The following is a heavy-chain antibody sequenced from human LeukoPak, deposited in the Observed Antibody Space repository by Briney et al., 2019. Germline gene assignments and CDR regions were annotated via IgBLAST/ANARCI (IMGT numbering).Heavy chain of an antibody. D-gene: IGHD5-12*01. V-gene: IGHV3-7*01. Sequence: GGSLRLSCAASGFTFSRYAMSWVRQAPGKGLEWVANIKEDGSERHYVDFVKGRFTISRDNAKNSLYLQMNSLRAEDTAVYYCARGGGYSGYDPIFDYWGQGTLVTASS. CDR3: ARGGGYSGYDPIFDY. CDR2: IKEDGSER. J-gene: IGHJ4*02. CDR1: GFTFSRYA.